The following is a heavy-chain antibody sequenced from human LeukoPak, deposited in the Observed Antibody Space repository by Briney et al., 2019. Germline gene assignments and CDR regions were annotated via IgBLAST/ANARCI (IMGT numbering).Heavy chain of an antibody. Sequence: ASVKVSCKASGYTFSGYYMHWVRQAPGQGLEWMGWINPNSGGTNYAQKFQGRVTMTRDTSISTAYMELSRLRSDDTAVYYCARGRGYSYGHNKKYYFDYWGQGTLVTVSS. V-gene: IGHV1-2*02. CDR1: GYTFSGYY. D-gene: IGHD5-18*01. CDR3: ARGRGYSYGHNKKYYFDY. CDR2: INPNSGGT. J-gene: IGHJ4*02.